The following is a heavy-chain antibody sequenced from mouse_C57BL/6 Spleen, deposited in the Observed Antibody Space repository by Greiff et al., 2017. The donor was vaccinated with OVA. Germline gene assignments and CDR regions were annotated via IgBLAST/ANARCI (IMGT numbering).Heavy chain of an antibody. D-gene: IGHD1-1*01. J-gene: IGHJ2*01. CDR3: AREDYGSSSFDY. CDR1: GFTFSDYY. CDR2: INYDGSST. Sequence: EVNLVESEGGLVQPGSSMKLSCTASGFTFSDYYMAWVRQVPEKGLEWVANINYDGSSTYYLDSLKSRFIISRDNAKNILYLQMSSLKSEDTATYYCAREDYGSSSFDYWGQGTTLTVSS. V-gene: IGHV5-16*01.